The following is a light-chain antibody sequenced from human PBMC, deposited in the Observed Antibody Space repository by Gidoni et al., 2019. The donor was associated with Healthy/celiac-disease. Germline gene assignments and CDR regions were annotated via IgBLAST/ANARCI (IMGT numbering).Light chain of an antibody. V-gene: IGKV4-1*01. CDR2: WAS. CDR1: QSVLYSSNNKNY. Sequence: DIVMNQAPDSLAVARGERATINCKSSQSVLYSSNNKNYVAWYQQKPGQPPKLLIYWASTRDSGVPDRFSGSGSGTDFTLTISSLQAEDVAFYYCHQYDSTPPYTFGQGTRLEIK. CDR3: HQYDSTPPYT. J-gene: IGKJ5*01.